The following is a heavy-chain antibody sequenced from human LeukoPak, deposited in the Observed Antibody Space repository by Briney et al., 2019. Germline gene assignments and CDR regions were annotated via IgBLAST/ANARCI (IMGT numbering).Heavy chain of an antibody. CDR3: ARDKEYDPRRYMDV. Sequence: GGSLRLSCAASVFTFNSYGMHWVRQAPGKGLEWVAVIWYDGSNKYYADPVKGRFTISRDNSKNTLYLQMNSLRSEYTAVYYRARDKEYDPRRYMDVWGKGTTVTVSS. D-gene: IGHD3-16*01. V-gene: IGHV3-33*01. CDR2: IWYDGSNK. CDR1: VFTFNSYG. J-gene: IGHJ6*03.